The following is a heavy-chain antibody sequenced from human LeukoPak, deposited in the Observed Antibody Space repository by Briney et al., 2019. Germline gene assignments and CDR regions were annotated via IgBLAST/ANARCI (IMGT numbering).Heavy chain of an antibody. CDR2: IFTSGST. D-gene: IGHD3-10*01. CDR3: AREGKITMVRGVIRYYYMDV. CDR1: GGSISSGSYY. Sequence: SETLSLTCTVSGGSISSGSYYWSWIRQPAGKGLEWIGRIFTSGSTKYNPSLKSRVTISVDTSKNQFSLKLSSVTAADTAVYYCAREGKITMVRGVIRYYYMDVWGKGTTVTVSS. J-gene: IGHJ6*03. V-gene: IGHV4-61*02.